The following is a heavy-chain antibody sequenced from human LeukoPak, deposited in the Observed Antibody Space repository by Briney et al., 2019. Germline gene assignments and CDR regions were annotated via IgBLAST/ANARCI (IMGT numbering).Heavy chain of an antibody. V-gene: IGHV6-1*01. CDR3: ARDADTVDAFDI. J-gene: IGHJ3*02. Sequence: SQTLSLTCAISGDRVSSNSAAWNWIKQSPSRGLEWLGRTYYRSKWYNDYAVSVKSRITINPDTSKNQFSLQLNSVTPEDTAIYYCARDADTVDAFDIWGQGTMVTVSS. CDR1: GDRVSSNSAA. D-gene: IGHD4-17*01. CDR2: TYYRSKWYN.